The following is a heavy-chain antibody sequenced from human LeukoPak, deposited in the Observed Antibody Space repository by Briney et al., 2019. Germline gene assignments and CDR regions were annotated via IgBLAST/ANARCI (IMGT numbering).Heavy chain of an antibody. CDR3: AKDAVAPGSSGDYFDY. CDR2: LTGNGGST. V-gene: IGHV3-23*01. Sequence: GGSLRLSCAASGFTFSSNAMSWVRQAPGKGLEWVSVLTGNGGSTYYADFVKGQFTISRDNSKNTLSLQMNSLRAEHTAVYYCAKDAVAPGSSGDYFDYWGQGTLVTVSS. CDR1: GFTFSSNA. J-gene: IGHJ4*02. D-gene: IGHD3-10*01.